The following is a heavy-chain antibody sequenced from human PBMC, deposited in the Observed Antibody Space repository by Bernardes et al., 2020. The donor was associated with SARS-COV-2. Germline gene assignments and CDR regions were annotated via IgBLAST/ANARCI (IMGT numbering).Heavy chain of an antibody. CDR1: DGSISSSRYY. D-gene: IGHD6-19*01. J-gene: IGHJ4*02. V-gene: IGHV4-39*01. Sequence: SETLSLTCTVSDGSISSSRYYWGWIRQPPGKGLEWIGTISYRGNPYYNPSLESRVTISVDTSKNQLSLNLNSVTASDTAVYYCGRQGSAWYYIDYWGQGAPVTVSS. CDR3: GRQGSAWYYIDY. CDR2: ISYRGNP.